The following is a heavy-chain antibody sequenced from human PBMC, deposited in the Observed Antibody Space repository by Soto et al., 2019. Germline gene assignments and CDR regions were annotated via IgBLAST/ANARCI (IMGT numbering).Heavy chain of an antibody. CDR2: ISGSGGST. D-gene: IGHD5-18*01. Sequence: GGSLRLSCAASGFTFSSYAMSWVRQAPGKGLEWVSAISGSGGSTYYADSVKGRFTISRDNSRNTLYLQMNSLRAEDTAVYYCAKDSDTAMAPYYFDYWGQGTLVTVSS. CDR3: AKDSDTAMAPYYFDY. V-gene: IGHV3-23*01. CDR1: GFTFSSYA. J-gene: IGHJ4*02.